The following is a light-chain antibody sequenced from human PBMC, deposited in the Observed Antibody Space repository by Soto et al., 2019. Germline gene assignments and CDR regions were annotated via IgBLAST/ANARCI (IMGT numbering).Light chain of an antibody. Sequence: EIVLTQSPGTLSLSPGERATLSCRASQSVSSSYLAWYQQKPGQAPRLLIYGASSRATGIPDRFSGSGSGTDFTLTISRLEPEDVAVYYCQQYGSSLYTFGQGPKLEIK. CDR2: GAS. V-gene: IGKV3-20*01. CDR3: QQYGSSLYT. CDR1: QSVSSSY. J-gene: IGKJ2*01.